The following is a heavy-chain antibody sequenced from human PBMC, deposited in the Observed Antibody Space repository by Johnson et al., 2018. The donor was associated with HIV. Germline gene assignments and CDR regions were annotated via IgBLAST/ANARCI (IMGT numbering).Heavy chain of an antibody. Sequence: QVQLVESGGGLVKPGGSLRLSCAASGFTFNDYYMNWMRQAPGSVKGRFTISRDNSKNTLYLQMNSLRAEDTAVYYCAKSEGVYYNFWSGTTGAFDLWGQGTMVTVSS. D-gene: IGHD3-3*01. J-gene: IGHJ3*01. CDR3: AKSEGVYYNFWSGTTGAFDL. CDR1: GFTFNDYY. V-gene: IGHV3-11*06.